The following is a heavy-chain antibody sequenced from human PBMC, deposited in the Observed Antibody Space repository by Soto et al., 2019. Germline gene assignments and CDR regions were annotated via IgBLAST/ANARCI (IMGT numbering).Heavy chain of an antibody. CDR3: ARLMWGGDGYNYRNAFDI. V-gene: IGHV1-69*06. Sequence: ASVKVSCKASGGTFSSYAISWVRQAPGQGLEWMGGIIPIFGTANYAQKFQGRVTITADKSTSSAYMELSSLRSEDTAVYYCARLMWGGDGYNYRNAFDIWGQGTMVTV. CDR2: IIPIFGTA. D-gene: IGHD5-12*01. J-gene: IGHJ3*02. CDR1: GGTFSSYA.